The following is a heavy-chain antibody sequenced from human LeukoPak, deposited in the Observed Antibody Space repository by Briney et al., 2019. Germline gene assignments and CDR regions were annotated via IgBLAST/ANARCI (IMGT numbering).Heavy chain of an antibody. Sequence: SETLSLTCTVSGGSISSSCYYWGWIRQPPGKGLEWIGSIYYSGSTYYNPSLKSRVTISVDTSKNQFSLKLSSVTAADTAVYYCARRDGGFGELDYWGQGTLVTVSS. CDR3: ARRDGGFGELDY. J-gene: IGHJ4*02. CDR1: GGSISSSCYY. D-gene: IGHD3-10*01. V-gene: IGHV4-39*01. CDR2: IYYSGST.